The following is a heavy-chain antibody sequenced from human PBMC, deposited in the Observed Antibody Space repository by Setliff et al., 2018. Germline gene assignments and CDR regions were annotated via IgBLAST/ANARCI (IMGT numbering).Heavy chain of an antibody. CDR1: GFTFSSYW. CDR3: AKGLHPSIVGATYPDY. D-gene: IGHD1-26*01. V-gene: IGHV3-74*01. CDR2: INSDGSST. J-gene: IGHJ4*02. Sequence: PGGSLRLSCAASGFTFSSYWMHWVRQAPGKGLVWVSRINSDGSSTSYADSVKGRFTISRDNAENTLYLQMNSLRPDDTALYYCAKGLHPSIVGATYPDYWGQGTLVTVSS.